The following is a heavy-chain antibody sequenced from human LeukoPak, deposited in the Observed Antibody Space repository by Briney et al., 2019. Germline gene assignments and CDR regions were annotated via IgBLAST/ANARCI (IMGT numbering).Heavy chain of an antibody. D-gene: IGHD3-22*01. CDR2: ISWNGRNT. Sequence: GGSLRLSCAASGFTLDDYDLNWVRQAPGKGLEWVSGISWNGRNTAYAESLKGRFTISRDNAKNSLYLQMNSLRAEDTAFYYCARVQQYDKFDYWGQGTLVTVSS. J-gene: IGHJ4*02. V-gene: IGHV3-20*04. CDR3: ARVQQYDKFDY. CDR1: GFTLDDYD.